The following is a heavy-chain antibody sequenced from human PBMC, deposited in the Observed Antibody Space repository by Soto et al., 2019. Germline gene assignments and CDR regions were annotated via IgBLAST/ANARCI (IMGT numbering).Heavy chain of an antibody. Sequence: LSLTCAISGDSVSSNSAAWNWIRQSPSRGLEWLGRTYYRSKWYNDYAVSVKSRITINPDTSKNQFSLQLNSVTPEDTAVYYCARDRSPSSWYPSQNYGMDVWGQGTTVTVSS. J-gene: IGHJ6*02. CDR3: ARDRSPSSWYPSQNYGMDV. D-gene: IGHD6-13*01. CDR2: TYYRSKWYN. V-gene: IGHV6-1*01. CDR1: GDSVSSNSAA.